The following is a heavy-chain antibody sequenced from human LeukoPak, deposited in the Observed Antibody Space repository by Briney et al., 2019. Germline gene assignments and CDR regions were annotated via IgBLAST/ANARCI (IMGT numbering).Heavy chain of an antibody. Sequence: ASVKVSCKVSGYTFTDYYMHWVQQAPGKGLEWMGLVDPEDGETIYAEKFQGRVTITANTSTDTAYMELSSLRSEDTAVYYCAILAYCGGDCYRFTASDWGQGTLVTVSS. D-gene: IGHD2-21*01. CDR1: GYTFTDYY. J-gene: IGHJ4*02. V-gene: IGHV1-69-2*01. CDR2: VDPEDGET. CDR3: AILAYCGGDCYRFTASD.